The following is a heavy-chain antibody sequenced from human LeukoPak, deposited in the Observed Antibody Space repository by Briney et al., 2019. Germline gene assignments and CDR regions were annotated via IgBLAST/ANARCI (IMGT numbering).Heavy chain of an antibody. Sequence: GGSLRLSCAASGVTVSNNFMSWVRQAPGKGLEWVSVIYGGGSTYYADSVKGRFTISGDTSKNTLYLQMNSLRAEDTAVYYCASWPGGWYGEDSWGQGTLVTVSS. D-gene: IGHD6-19*01. CDR2: IYGGGST. CDR1: GVTVSNNF. J-gene: IGHJ4*02. V-gene: IGHV3-53*01. CDR3: ASWPGGWYGEDS.